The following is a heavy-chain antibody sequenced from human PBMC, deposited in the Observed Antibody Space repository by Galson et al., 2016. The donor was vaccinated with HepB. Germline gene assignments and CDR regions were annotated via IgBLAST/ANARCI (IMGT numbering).Heavy chain of an antibody. CDR2: TSPNSGKT. CDR1: GYTFSSYD. D-gene: IGHD3-16*01. V-gene: IGHV1-8*01. J-gene: IGHJ6*03. Sequence: SVKVSCKASGYTFSSYDIDWVRQATGQGLEWMGWTSPNSGKTGFAQKFQGRVTMTRNTSISTAFMELSSLRSEGTAVYYCARRGRGRVWGRGEYFYMNVWGKGTTVTVS. CDR3: ARRGRGRVWGRGEYFYMNV.